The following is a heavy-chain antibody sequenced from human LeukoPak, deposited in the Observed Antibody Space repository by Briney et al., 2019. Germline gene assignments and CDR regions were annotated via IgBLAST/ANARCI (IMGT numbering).Heavy chain of an antibody. V-gene: IGHV4-39*07. CDR1: GGSISSSSYY. CDR2: IYYSGST. Sequence: SETLSLTCTVSGGSISSSSYYWGWIRQPPGKGLEWIGSIYYSGSTYYNPSLKSRVTISVDTSKNQFSLKLSSVTAADTAVYYCARDRRYYDSSSTVYYDGMDVWGQGTMVTVSS. D-gene: IGHD3-22*01. CDR3: ARDRRYYDSSSTVYYDGMDV. J-gene: IGHJ6*02.